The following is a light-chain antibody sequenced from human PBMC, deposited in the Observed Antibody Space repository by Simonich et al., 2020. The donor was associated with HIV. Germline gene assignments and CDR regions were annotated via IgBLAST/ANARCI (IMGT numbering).Light chain of an antibody. J-gene: IGKJ3*01. CDR2: GAS. Sequence: DIQMNQSPSSLSASVGDRVTITCRASQSISNYLNWYQQKPGKAPKLLIYGASSLQSGVPSRFSGSGSGTDFTLTISSLQPEDFATYYCQQSYSTTFGPGTKVDIK. V-gene: IGKV1-39*01. CDR3: QQSYSTT. CDR1: QSISNY.